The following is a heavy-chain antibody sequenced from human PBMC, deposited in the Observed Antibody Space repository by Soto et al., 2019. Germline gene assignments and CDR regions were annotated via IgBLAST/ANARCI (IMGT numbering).Heavy chain of an antibody. CDR1: GLTLSGYG. D-gene: IGHD2-15*01. CDR2: ISYEGSNK. Sequence: QVQLVESGGGVFHPGRSLKLSCAASGLTLSGYGMHWVRQAQGRGLGWVAVISYEGSNKYYADSVKGRFTISRDNSKNTLYLQMNSLRAEDTAVYYCAKDECSGGSCYPFDYWGQGTLVTVSS. V-gene: IGHV3-30*18. J-gene: IGHJ4*02. CDR3: AKDECSGGSCYPFDY.